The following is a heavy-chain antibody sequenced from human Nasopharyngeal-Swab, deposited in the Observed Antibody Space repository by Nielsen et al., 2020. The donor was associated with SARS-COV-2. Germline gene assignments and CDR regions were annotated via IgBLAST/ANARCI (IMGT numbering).Heavy chain of an antibody. V-gene: IGHV3-30-3*01. CDR3: AKGGVSVYGDSYYFDF. CDR1: GFSFSNSP. D-gene: IGHD4-17*01. CDR2: ISFDGSNE. J-gene: IGHJ4*02. Sequence: GGSLRLSCAASGFSFSNSPMYWVRQAPGKGLEWVAVISFDGSNEYYADSVKGRFTISRDNSKNTLYLQMNSLRADDTAVYYCAKGGVSVYGDSYYFDFWGQGTLVTVSS.